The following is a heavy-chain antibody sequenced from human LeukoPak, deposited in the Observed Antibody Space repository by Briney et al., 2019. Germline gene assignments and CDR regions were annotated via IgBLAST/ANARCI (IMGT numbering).Heavy chain of an antibody. CDR1: GFTFSDYY. J-gene: IGHJ4*02. CDR3: ARESSYSGYDYYFDY. D-gene: IGHD5-12*01. CDR2: ISSSGSTI. V-gene: IGHV3-11*01. Sequence: GGSLRPSCAASGFTFSDYYMSWIRQAPGKGLEWVSYISSSGSTIYYADSVKGRFTISRDNAKNSLYLQMNSLRAEDTAVYYCARESSYSGYDYYFDYWGQGTLVTVSS.